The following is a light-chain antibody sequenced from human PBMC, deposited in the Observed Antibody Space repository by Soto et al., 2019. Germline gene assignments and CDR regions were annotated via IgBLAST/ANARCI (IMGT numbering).Light chain of an antibody. CDR3: QQRRNWPIT. CDR2: DAS. V-gene: IGKV3-11*01. J-gene: IGKJ5*01. Sequence: EIVWTQSPATLSLSPGERATVSCRASQGVSSYLAWYQQKPGQAPRLLIYDASNRATGIPARFCGSGSGTDFTLTMGSLEPEVFAVYYCQQRRNWPITFGQGTRLEIK. CDR1: QGVSSY.